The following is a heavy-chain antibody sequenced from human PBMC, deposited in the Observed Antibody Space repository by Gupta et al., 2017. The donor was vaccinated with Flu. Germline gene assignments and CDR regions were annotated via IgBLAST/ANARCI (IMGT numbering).Heavy chain of an antibody. Sequence: EVPLLESGGGFVQSGGSLTLSCAASGFTFCSYAMIWVRQGPGKGLGWVSAISGSGGSTYYEDSVKGRFTISRDNSKNTLYLQMNSLRAEDTAVYYCAKDLSAYDSSGYYSPINWFDPWGQGTLVTGSS. D-gene: IGHD3-22*01. CDR2: ISGSGGST. J-gene: IGHJ5*02. CDR1: GFTFCSYA. CDR3: AKDLSAYDSSGYYSPINWFDP. V-gene: IGHV3-23*01.